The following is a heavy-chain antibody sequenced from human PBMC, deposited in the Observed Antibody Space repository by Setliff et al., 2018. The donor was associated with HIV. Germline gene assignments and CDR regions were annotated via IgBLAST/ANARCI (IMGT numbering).Heavy chain of an antibody. J-gene: IGHJ6*03. D-gene: IGHD1-1*01. Sequence: SETLSLTCTVSGGSISSEYYNWNWIRQHPGKGLEWIGYISYSGSTFYIPSLKNRVSISVDTSKNQFSLKLTSVTAADTAIYYCASSAGAVPTTAPYGDYYYYFYMDVWGKGTTVTVSS. CDR3: ASSAGAVPTTAPYGDYYYYFYMDV. CDR1: GGSISSEYYN. V-gene: IGHV4-31*03. CDR2: ISYSGST.